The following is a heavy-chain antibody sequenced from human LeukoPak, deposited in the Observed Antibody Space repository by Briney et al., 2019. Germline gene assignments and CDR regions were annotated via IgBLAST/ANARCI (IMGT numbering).Heavy chain of an antibody. V-gene: IGHV3-74*01. CDR1: GFTFSSYW. CDR3: ARGAKWAYYFDY. J-gene: IGHJ4*02. CDR2: INGDESST. D-gene: IGHD1-26*01. Sequence: GGSLRLSCAASGFTFSSYWMHWVRQVPGRGLEWVSRINGDESSTNYADSVKGRFTISRDNAKDTLYLHMNSLTAEDTAVYYCARGAKWAYYFDYWGQGTLVTVSS.